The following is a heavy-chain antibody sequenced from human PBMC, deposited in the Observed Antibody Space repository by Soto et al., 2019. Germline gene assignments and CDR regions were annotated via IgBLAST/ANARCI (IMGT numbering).Heavy chain of an antibody. CDR3: AKAWNYDILTGYRDFFDY. J-gene: IGHJ4*02. Sequence: PGESLKISCAASGFTFSSYAMSWVRQAPGKGLEWVSAISGSGGSTYYADSVKGRFTISRDNSKNTLYLQMNSLRAEDTAVYYCAKAWNYDILTGYRDFFDYWGQGTLVTVSS. D-gene: IGHD3-9*01. V-gene: IGHV3-23*01. CDR1: GFTFSSYA. CDR2: ISGSGGST.